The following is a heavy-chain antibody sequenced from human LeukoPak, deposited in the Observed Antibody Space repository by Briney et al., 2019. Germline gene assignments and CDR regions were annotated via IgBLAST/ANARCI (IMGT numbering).Heavy chain of an antibody. Sequence: ETLSLTCTVSGYSISSGYYWGWVRQAPGKGLEWVSVIYSGGSTYYADSVKGRFTISRDNSKNTLYLQMNSLRAEDTAVYYCARDQWELRGGDAFDIWGQGTMVTVSS. CDR2: IYSGGST. V-gene: IGHV3-66*01. J-gene: IGHJ3*02. D-gene: IGHD1-26*01. CDR1: GYSISSGYY. CDR3: ARDQWELRGGDAFDI.